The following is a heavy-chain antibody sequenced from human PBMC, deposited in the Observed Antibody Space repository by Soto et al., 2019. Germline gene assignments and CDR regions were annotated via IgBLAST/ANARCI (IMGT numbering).Heavy chain of an antibody. CDR3: ARDPNIVLVPAALRSYYYYYGMDV. Sequence: GSLRLTCAASGFTFSSYWMSSVRQAPGKGLEWVANIKQDGSEKYYVDSVKGRFTISRDNAKNSLYLQMNSLRAEDTAVYYCARDPNIVLVPAALRSYYYYYGMDVWGQGTTVTVSS. D-gene: IGHD2-2*01. V-gene: IGHV3-7*01. J-gene: IGHJ6*02. CDR1: GFTFSSYW. CDR2: IKQDGSEK.